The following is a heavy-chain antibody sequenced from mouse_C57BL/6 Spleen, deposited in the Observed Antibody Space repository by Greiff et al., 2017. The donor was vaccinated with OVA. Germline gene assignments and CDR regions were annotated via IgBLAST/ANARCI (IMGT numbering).Heavy chain of an antibody. CDR2: ISSGSSTI. J-gene: IGHJ3*01. CDR3: APRGYYGGFAY. V-gene: IGHV5-17*01. D-gene: IGHD1-1*01. Sequence: EVKVVESGGGLVKPGGSLKLSCAASGFTFSDYGMHWVRQAPEKGLEWVAYISSGSSTIYYADTVKGRFTISRDNAKNTLFLQMTSLRSEDTAMCYCAPRGYYGGFAYWGQGTLVTVSA. CDR1: GFTFSDYG.